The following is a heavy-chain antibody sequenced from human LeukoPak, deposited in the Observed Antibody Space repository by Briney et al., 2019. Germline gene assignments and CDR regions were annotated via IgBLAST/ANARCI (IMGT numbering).Heavy chain of an antibody. CDR1: GGSISSYY. Sequence: SETLSLTCTVSGGSISSYYWSWIRQPPGKGLEWIGEVYHDGSANYRPSLKSRVTISADTSRNHFSLKLTSVTAADTAVYYCAYNRNFALDNWGRGTLVTVSS. V-gene: IGHV4-34*01. CDR3: AYNRNFALDN. J-gene: IGHJ4*01. CDR2: VYHDGSA. D-gene: IGHD1-14*01.